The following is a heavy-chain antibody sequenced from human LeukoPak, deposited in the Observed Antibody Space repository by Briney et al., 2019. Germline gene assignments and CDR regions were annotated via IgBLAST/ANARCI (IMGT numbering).Heavy chain of an antibody. D-gene: IGHD3-22*01. V-gene: IGHV1-3*01. CDR2: INAGNGNT. CDR1: GYTFTSYA. CDR3: ARDVVTFYDDSSGYYY. Sequence: ASVKVSCEASGYTFTSYAMHWVRQAPGQRLEWMGWINAGNGNTKYSQKFQGRVTITRDTSASTAYMELSSLRSEDTAVYYCARDVVTFYDDSSGYYYWGQGTLVTVSS. J-gene: IGHJ4*02.